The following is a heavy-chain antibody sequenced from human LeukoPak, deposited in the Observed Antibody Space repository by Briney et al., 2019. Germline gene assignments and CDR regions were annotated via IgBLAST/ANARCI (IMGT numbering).Heavy chain of an antibody. J-gene: IGHJ4*02. CDR3: ERDRLAVAGYFDY. D-gene: IGHD6-19*01. V-gene: IGHV1-69*04. CDR1: GGTFSSYA. Sequence: SVKVSCKASGGTFSSYAISWVRQAPGQGLEWMGRIIPILGIANYAQKFQGRVTITADKSTSTAYMELSSLRSEDTAVYYCERDRLAVAGYFDYWGQGTLVTVSS. CDR2: IIPILGIA.